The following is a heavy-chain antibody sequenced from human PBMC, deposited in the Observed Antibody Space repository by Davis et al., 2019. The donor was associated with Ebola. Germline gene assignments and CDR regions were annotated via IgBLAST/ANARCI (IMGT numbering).Heavy chain of an antibody. Sequence: PGGSLRLSCAASGFTFSSYWMSWVRQAPGKGLEWVANIKQDGSEKYYVDSVKGRFTISRDNAKNSLYLQMNSLRAEDTAVYYCARDRNAMGNWFDPWGQGTLVTVSS. CDR3: ARDRNAMGNWFDP. CDR2: IKQDGSEK. D-gene: IGHD2-2*01. CDR1: GFTFSSYW. J-gene: IGHJ5*02. V-gene: IGHV3-7*01.